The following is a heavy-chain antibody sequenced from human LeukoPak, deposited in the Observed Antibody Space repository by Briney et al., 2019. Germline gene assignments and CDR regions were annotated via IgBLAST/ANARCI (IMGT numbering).Heavy chain of an antibody. Sequence: KASETLSLTCTVSGGSISSYYWSWIRQPPGKGLEWIGYIYYSGSTNYNPSLKSRVTISVDTSKNQFSLKLSSVTAADTAVYYCARARYDSSGYYPDYWGQGTLVTVSP. D-gene: IGHD3-22*01. CDR1: GGSISSYY. CDR2: IYYSGST. J-gene: IGHJ4*02. CDR3: ARARYDSSGYYPDY. V-gene: IGHV4-59*01.